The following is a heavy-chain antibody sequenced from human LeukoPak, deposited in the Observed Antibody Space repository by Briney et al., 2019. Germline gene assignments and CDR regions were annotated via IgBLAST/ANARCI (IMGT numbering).Heavy chain of an antibody. CDR1: GFTFSSYA. D-gene: IGHD6-13*01. J-gene: IGHJ4*02. V-gene: IGHV3-30-3*02. CDR3: AKIAAAGTIDY. Sequence: GGSLRLSCAASGFTFSSYAMHWVRQAPGKGLEWVAVISYVETSKYYADSVKGRFTISRDNSKNMVYLQMNSLRAEDTAVYYCAKIAAAGTIDYWGQGTLVTVSS. CDR2: ISYVETSK.